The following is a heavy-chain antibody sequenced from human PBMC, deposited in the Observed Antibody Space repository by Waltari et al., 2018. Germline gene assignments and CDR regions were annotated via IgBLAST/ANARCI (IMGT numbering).Heavy chain of an antibody. V-gene: IGHV3-53*01. D-gene: IGHD5-12*01. J-gene: IGHJ5*02. CDR3: AITNPGYSGYDGNWFDP. CDR1: GFTVSSNY. CDR2: IYSGGST. Sequence: EVQLVESGGGLIQPGGSLRLSCAASGFTVSSNYMSWVRQAPGKGLEWVSVIYSGGSTDYADSVKGRFTIARDNAKNTLYLQMNSLRAEDTAVYYCAITNPGYSGYDGNWFDPWGQGTLVTVSS.